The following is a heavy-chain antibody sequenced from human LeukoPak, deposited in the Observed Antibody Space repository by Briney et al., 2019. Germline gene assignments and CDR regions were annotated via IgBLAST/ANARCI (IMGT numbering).Heavy chain of an antibody. D-gene: IGHD3-3*01. V-gene: IGHV4-59*01. Sequence: SETLSLTCTVSGGSISSYYWSWIRQPPGKGLEWIGYIYYSGSTNYNPSLKGRVTISVDTSKNQFSLKLSSVTAADTAVYYCARGALRGVVTYYFDYWGQGTLVTVSS. CDR2: IYYSGST. CDR3: ARGALRGVVTYYFDY. CDR1: GGSISSYY. J-gene: IGHJ4*02.